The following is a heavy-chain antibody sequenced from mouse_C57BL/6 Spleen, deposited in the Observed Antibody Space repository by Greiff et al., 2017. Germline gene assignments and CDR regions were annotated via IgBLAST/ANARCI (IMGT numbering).Heavy chain of an antibody. D-gene: IGHD1-1*01. CDR3: ARARFLITTVDYAMDD. CDR2: INPSSGYT. V-gene: IGHV1-4*01. CDR1: GYTFTSYT. J-gene: IGHJ4*01. Sequence: QVQLQQSGAELARPGASVKMSCKASGYTFTSYTMHWVKQRPGQGLEWIGYINPSSGYTKYNQKFKDKATLTADKSSSTAYMQLSSLTSEDSAVYYCARARFLITTVDYAMDDWGQGTSVTVSS.